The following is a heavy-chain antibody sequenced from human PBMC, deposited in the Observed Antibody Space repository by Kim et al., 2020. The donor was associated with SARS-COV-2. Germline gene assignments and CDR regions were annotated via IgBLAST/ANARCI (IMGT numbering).Heavy chain of an antibody. D-gene: IGHD4-4*01. J-gene: IGHJ6*03. CDR3: ARDYSNGLYYMDV. V-gene: IGHV3-11*01. Sequence: YADTVKGRFTISRDNAKNSLYLQMNSLRAEDTAVYYCARDYSNGLYYMDVWGKGTTVTVSS.